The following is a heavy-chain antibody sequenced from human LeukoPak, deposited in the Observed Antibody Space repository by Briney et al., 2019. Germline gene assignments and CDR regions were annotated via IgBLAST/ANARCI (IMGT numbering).Heavy chain of an antibody. CDR2: IKQDGSEK. D-gene: IGHD3-9*01. CDR1: GFTFSSYW. Sequence: GGSLRLSCAASGFTFSSYWMSWVRQAPGKGLEWVANIKQDGSEKYYVDSVKGRFTISRDNAKNSLYLQMNSLRAEDTAVYYCARDLKNPADDILTGYYYYYYYMDVWGKGTTVTISS. V-gene: IGHV3-7*01. CDR3: ARDLKNPADDILTGYYYYYYYMDV. J-gene: IGHJ6*03.